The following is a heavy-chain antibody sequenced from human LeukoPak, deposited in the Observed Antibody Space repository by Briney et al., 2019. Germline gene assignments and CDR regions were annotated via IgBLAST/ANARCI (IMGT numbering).Heavy chain of an antibody. J-gene: IGHJ4*02. CDR2: MSYDGSHQ. D-gene: IGHD1-26*01. CDR3: TRSGTYVFDC. Sequence: QPGRSLRLSCAASGFTFSNYAMHWVRQAPGKGLEWVALMSYDGSHQYYADSVKGRFTISRDNSNNTVFLQMNSLRAEDTAVYYCTRSGTYVFDCWGQGTLVTVSS. CDR1: GFTFSNYA. V-gene: IGHV3-30*07.